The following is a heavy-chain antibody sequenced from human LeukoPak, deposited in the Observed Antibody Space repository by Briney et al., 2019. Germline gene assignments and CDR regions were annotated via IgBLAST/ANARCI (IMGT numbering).Heavy chain of an antibody. V-gene: IGHV3-23*01. Sequence: GGSLRLSCAASGFTFSSYAMSWVRQAPGKGLEWISGISGSDRSTYYADSVKGRFIISRDNSKNTLYLQMNSLRAEDTAVYYCAKDTSVGAFDIWGQGTMVTVSS. CDR1: GFTFSSYA. J-gene: IGHJ3*02. CDR3: AKDTSVGAFDI. D-gene: IGHD5/OR15-5a*01. CDR2: ISGSDRST.